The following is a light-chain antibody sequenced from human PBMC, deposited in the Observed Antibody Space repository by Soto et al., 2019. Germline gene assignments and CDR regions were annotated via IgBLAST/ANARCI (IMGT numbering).Light chain of an antibody. V-gene: IGLV1-47*01. J-gene: IGLJ1*01. CDR1: SSNIGSNY. CDR2: RSN. CDR3: VAWEDSRSGQV. Sequence: QSVLPQPPSASGTPGQRVTISCSGSSSNIGSNYVYWYQQLPGTAPKLLMYRSNQRPTGVPDRFSGSKSGTSASLAISGLRSEEEANYCCVAWEDSRSGQVFGTGTKVTVL.